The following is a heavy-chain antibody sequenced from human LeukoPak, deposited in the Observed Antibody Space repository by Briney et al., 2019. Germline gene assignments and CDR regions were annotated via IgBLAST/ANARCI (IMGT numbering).Heavy chain of an antibody. D-gene: IGHD5-12*01. Sequence: PSETLSLTCTASGGSINTGDYYWTWIRQPPGKGLEWIGSLFYTGNTYYNPSLKTRVTISIDTSKNQFSLKLSSVTAADTAVYYCARENIVPTRDFDYWGQGTLVTVSS. J-gene: IGHJ4*02. V-gene: IGHV4-39*07. CDR1: GGSINTGDYY. CDR2: LFYTGNT. CDR3: ARENIVPTRDFDY.